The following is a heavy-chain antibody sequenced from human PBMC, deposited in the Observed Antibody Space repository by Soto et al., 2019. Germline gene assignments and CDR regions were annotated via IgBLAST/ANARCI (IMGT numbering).Heavy chain of an antibody. V-gene: IGHV3-23*01. CDR1: GFTFSSYA. D-gene: IGHD3-22*01. CDR2: ISGSGGST. CDR3: ARRDYDSSGYYFDY. Sequence: GGSLRLSCAASGFTFSSYAMSWVRQAPGKGLEWVSAISGSGGSTYYADSVKGRFTISRDNSKNTLYLQMNSLRAEDTAVYYCARRDYDSSGYYFDYWGQGTLVTVSS. J-gene: IGHJ4*02.